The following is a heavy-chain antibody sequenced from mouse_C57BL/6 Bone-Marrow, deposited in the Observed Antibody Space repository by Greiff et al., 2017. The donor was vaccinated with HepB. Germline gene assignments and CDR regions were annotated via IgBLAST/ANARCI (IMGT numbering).Heavy chain of an antibody. V-gene: IGHV1-82*01. D-gene: IGHD2-4*01. CDR2: IYPGDGDT. CDR3: TYDYDPWFAY. Sequence: QVQLKESGPELVKPGASVKISCKASGYAFSSSWMNWVKQRPGKGLEWIGLIYPGDGDTNYNGKFKGKATLTADKSSSTAYMQLSSLTSEDSAVYFCTYDYDPWFAYWGQGTLVTVSA. CDR1: GYAFSSSW. J-gene: IGHJ3*01.